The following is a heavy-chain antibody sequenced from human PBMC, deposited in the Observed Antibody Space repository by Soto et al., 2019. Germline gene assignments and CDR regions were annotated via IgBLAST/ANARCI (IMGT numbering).Heavy chain of an antibody. CDR1: GGSFSGYY. CDR3: ASRGVYYDFWSGYYNPAYWFDP. J-gene: IGHJ5*02. D-gene: IGHD3-3*01. Sequence: SETLSLTCAVYGGSFSGYYWSWIRQPPGKGLEWIGEINHSGSTNYNPSLKSRVTISVGTSKNQFSLKLSSVTAADTAVYYCASRGVYYDFWSGYYNPAYWFDPWGQGTLVTVSS. CDR2: INHSGST. V-gene: IGHV4-34*01.